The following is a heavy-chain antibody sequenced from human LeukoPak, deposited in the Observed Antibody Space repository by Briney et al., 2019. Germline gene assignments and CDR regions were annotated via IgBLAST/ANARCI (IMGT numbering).Heavy chain of an antibody. CDR1: GGSISSGGYY. CDR2: IYYSGST. V-gene: IGHV4-31*03. CDR3: ALYCSSTSCRRGAFDY. J-gene: IGHJ4*02. Sequence: PSQTLSLTCTVSGGSISSGGYYWSWIRQHPWRGLEWIGYIYYSGSTYYNPSLKSRVTISVDTSKNQFSLKLSSVTAADTAVYYCALYCSSTSCRRGAFDYWGQGTLVTVSS. D-gene: IGHD2-2*01.